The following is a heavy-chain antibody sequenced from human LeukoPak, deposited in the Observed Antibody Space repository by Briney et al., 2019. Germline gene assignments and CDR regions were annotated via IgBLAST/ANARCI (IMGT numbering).Heavy chain of an antibody. J-gene: IGHJ5*02. D-gene: IGHD2-21*02. CDR2: INHSGST. Sequence: SETLSLTCAVYGGSFSGYYWSWIRQPPGKGLEWIGEINHSGSTNYNPSLKSRVTISVDTSKNQFSLKLSSVTAADTAVYYCARHDPGFRSAYCGGDCQTLGNWFDPWGQGTLVTVSS. CDR3: ARHDPGFRSAYCGGDCQTLGNWFDP. CDR1: GGSFSGYY. V-gene: IGHV4-34*01.